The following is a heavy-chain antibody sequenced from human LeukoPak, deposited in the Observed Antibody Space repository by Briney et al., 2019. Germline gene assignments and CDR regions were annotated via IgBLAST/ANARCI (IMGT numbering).Heavy chain of an antibody. CDR3: ARGGAYTYGLDY. CDR1: GYRFTSYW. D-gene: IGHD5-18*01. CDR2: IAPNDSYA. Sequence: GESLKISCKASGYRFTSYWISWVRQMPGKGLEWMGRIAPNDSYANYSPSFQGHVTISADESISTAYLQWSSLKAWDTGMYYCARGGAYTYGLDYWGQGTLVTVSS. J-gene: IGHJ4*02. V-gene: IGHV5-10-1*01.